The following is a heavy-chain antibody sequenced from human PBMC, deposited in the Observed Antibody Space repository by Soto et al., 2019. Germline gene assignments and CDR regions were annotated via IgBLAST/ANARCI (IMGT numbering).Heavy chain of an antibody. CDR2: ISGSGGST. Sequence: PGGSLRLSCAASGFTFSSYAMSWVRQAPGKGLEWVSAISGSGGSTYYADSVKGRFTISRDNSKNTLYLQMNSLRAEDTAVYYCAKEMDSSGWEYDAFDIWGQGTMVTVSS. CDR3: AKEMDSSGWEYDAFDI. J-gene: IGHJ3*02. V-gene: IGHV3-23*01. D-gene: IGHD6-19*01. CDR1: GFTFSSYA.